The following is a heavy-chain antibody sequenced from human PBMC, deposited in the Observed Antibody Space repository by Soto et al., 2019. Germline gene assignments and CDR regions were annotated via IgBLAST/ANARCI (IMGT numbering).Heavy chain of an antibody. V-gene: IGHV3-21*01. J-gene: IGHJ6*03. CDR3: ARDPPLWFGESYMDV. D-gene: IGHD3-10*01. CDR1: GFTFSSYS. Sequence: GGSLRLSCAASGFTFSSYSMNWVRQAPGKGLEWVSSISSSSSYIYYADSVKGRFTISRDNAKNSLYLQMNSLRAEDTAVYYCARDPPLWFGESYMDVWGKGTTVTVSS. CDR2: ISSSSSYI.